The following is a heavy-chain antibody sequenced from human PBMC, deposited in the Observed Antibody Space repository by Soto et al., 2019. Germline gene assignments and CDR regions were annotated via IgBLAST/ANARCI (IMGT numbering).Heavy chain of an antibody. CDR2: INSDGSST. CDR3: ARDLGQVRYSSGWHYYYYGMDV. Sequence: PGGSLRLSCAASGFTFSSYWMHWVRQAPGKGLVWVSRINSDGSSTSYADSVKGRFTISRDNAKNTLYLQMNSLRAEDTAVYYCARDLGQVRYSSGWHYYYYGMDVWGQGTTVTASS. CDR1: GFTFSSYW. J-gene: IGHJ6*02. V-gene: IGHV3-74*01. D-gene: IGHD6-19*01.